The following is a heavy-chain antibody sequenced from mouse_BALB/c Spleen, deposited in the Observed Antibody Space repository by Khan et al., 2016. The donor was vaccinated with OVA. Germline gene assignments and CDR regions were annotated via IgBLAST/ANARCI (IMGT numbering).Heavy chain of an antibody. V-gene: IGHV1-54*01. D-gene: IGHD2-1*01. CDR2: INPGSGNT. Sequence: VQLQESGAELVRPGTSVKVSCKASGYAFTDYLIEWVKQRPGQGLEWIGVINPGSGNTNYNEKFKGKATLTADKSSSTAYMQLSNLTSDDSAVYFCDRGGYGTLAYWGQGTPVTVS. CDR3: DRGGYGTLAY. J-gene: IGHJ3*01. CDR1: GYAFTDYL.